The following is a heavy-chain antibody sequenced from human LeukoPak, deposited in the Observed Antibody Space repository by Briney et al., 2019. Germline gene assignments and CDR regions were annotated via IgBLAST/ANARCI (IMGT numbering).Heavy chain of an antibody. CDR3: ARDASRGYQLLLGWFDP. D-gene: IGHD2-2*01. J-gene: IGHJ5*02. Sequence: ASVKVSCKASGYTFTSYYMHWVRQAPGQGLEWMGIINPSGGSTSYAQKFQGRVTMTRDTSTSTVYMELSSLRSVDTAVYYCARDASRGYQLLLGWFDPWGQGTLVTVSS. CDR2: INPSGGST. CDR1: GYTFTSYY. V-gene: IGHV1-46*01.